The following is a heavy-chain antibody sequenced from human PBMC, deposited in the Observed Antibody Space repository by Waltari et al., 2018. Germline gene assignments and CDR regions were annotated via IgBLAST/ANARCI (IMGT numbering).Heavy chain of an antibody. CDR1: GSMLSNFY. CDR3: ARDGHGY. CDR2: INPNSGGT. Sequence: VQLRQSGADVRKPGTTVKISCEVSGSMLSNFYIHWVRQVSGKGLEWMGRINPNSGGTNYAQKFQGRVTMTRDTSISTAYMELSRLRSDDTAVYYCARDGHGYWGQGTLVTVSS. J-gene: IGHJ4*02. V-gene: IGHV1-2*06.